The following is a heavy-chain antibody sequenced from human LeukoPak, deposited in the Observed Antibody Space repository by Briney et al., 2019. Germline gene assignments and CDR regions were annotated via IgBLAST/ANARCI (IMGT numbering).Heavy chain of an antibody. D-gene: IGHD6-19*01. CDR2: IDWDDNT. Sequence: SGPTLVNHTQTLTLTCTFSGFSLNTNGMRVSWIRQSPGKALEYFARIDWDDNTFYSASLRSRLTISKDTSKNQVILTMTNMDPVDTATYYCARSSHSGVWYDLDYWGQGILVTVS. CDR1: GFSLNTNGMR. J-gene: IGHJ4*02. V-gene: IGHV2-70*04. CDR3: ARSSHSGVWYDLDY.